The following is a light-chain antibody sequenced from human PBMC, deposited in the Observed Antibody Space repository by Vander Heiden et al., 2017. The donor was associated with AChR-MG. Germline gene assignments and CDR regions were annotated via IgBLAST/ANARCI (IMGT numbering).Light chain of an antibody. J-gene: IGLJ2*01. Sequence: QSVLTPPPSVSGAPGQRVTISCTGSSLNIGAGYDVQWYQQLPGTTPRLLIYANNNRPSGVPDRFSGSKSGTSASLAITGLQAEDEADYYCQSYDNRLNAVVFGGGTKLTVL. V-gene: IGLV1-40*01. CDR2: ANN. CDR3: QSYDNRLNAVV. CDR1: SLNIGAGYD.